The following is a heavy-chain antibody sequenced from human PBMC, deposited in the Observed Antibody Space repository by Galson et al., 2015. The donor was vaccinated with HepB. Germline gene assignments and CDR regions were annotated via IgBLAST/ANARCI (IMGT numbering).Heavy chain of an antibody. CDR1: GFTFSSYG. Sequence: SLRLSCAASGFTFSSYGMHWVRQAPGKGLEWVAVISYDGSNKYYADSVKGRFTISRDNSKNTLYLQMNSLRAEDTAVYYCAKDEGMGPYCSSTSCYALPIYYYGMDVWGQGTTVTVSS. J-gene: IGHJ6*02. CDR2: ISYDGSNK. CDR3: AKDEGMGPYCSSTSCYALPIYYYGMDV. V-gene: IGHV3-30*18. D-gene: IGHD2-2*01.